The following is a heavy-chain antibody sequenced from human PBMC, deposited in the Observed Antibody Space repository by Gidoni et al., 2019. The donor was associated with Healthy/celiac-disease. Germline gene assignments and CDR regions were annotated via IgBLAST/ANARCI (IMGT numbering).Heavy chain of an antibody. V-gene: IGHV4-34*01. D-gene: IGHD6-6*01. Sequence: QVQLQQWGAGLLKPSETLSLTRAVYGWYFSGYYWSGIRQLPGKGLGWSGEINHSGSTNYNPSLKSRVTITVDTSKHQFSLKLSSVTAADTAVYYCARGWVAAPFDYWGQGTLVTVSS. CDR2: INHSGST. J-gene: IGHJ4*02. CDR1: GWYFSGYY. CDR3: ARGWVAAPFDY.